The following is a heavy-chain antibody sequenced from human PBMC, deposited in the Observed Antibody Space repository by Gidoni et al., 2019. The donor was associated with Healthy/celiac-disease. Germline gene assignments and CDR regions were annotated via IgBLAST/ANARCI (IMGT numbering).Heavy chain of an antibody. CDR3: ARFRDPQHCSSTSCYRYYYYYGMDV. D-gene: IGHD2-2*01. Sequence: EVQLVQSGAEVKKPGESMKISCKGSGYSFTSYCIGWVRQMPGKGLEWMGIIYPGDSDTRYSPSFQGQVTISADKSISTAYLQWSSLKASDTAMYYCARFRDPQHCSSTSCYRYYYYYGMDVWGQGTTVTVSS. J-gene: IGHJ6*02. CDR2: IYPGDSDT. CDR1: GYSFTSYC. V-gene: IGHV5-51*01.